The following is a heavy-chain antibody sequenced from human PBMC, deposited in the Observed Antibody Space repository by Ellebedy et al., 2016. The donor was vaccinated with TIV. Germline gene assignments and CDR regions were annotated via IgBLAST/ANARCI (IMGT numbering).Heavy chain of an antibody. CDR2: VFPSLGVA. CDR3: ARNMVVVSYYYYMDV. CDR1: GGTFSSYG. Sequence: SVKVSXXASGGTFSSYGISWVRQAPGQGLEWMGRVFPSLGVANYVQKFQGRVTITADKSTSTAYMELRSLRSDDTAVYYCARNMVVVSYYYYMDVWGKGTTVTVSS. J-gene: IGHJ6*03. D-gene: IGHD2-2*01. V-gene: IGHV1-69*04.